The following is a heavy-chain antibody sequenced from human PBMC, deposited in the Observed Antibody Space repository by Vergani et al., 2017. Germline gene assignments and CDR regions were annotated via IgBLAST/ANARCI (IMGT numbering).Heavy chain of an antibody. CDR1: GGSISSYY. Sequence: QVQLQESGPGLVKPPGTLSLTCAVSGGSISSYYWSWIRQPPGEGLEWIGYIYTSGSTNYNPSLKSRVTIAVDTSKNQFSLKLSSVTAADTAVYYCARQTLGYCSGGSCYPAGSAFDIWGQGTMVTVSS. J-gene: IGHJ3*02. CDR2: IYTSGST. CDR3: ARQTLGYCSGGSCYPAGSAFDI. D-gene: IGHD2-15*01. V-gene: IGHV4-4*09.